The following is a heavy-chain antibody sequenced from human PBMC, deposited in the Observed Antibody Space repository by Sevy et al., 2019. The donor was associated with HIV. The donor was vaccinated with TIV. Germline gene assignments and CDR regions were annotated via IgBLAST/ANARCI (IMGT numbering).Heavy chain of an antibody. D-gene: IGHD3-3*01. CDR1: GGSISSGRYY. CDR2: FDTSGGT. Sequence: SEALSLTCTVSGGSISSGRYYWGWIRQPAGKGLEWIGRFDTSGGTNYNPSLNSRVIISVDTSKNQFFLNLTSVTAADTAVYYCVYDSDQWGQGILVIVSS. CDR3: VYDSDQ. V-gene: IGHV4-61*02. J-gene: IGHJ4*02.